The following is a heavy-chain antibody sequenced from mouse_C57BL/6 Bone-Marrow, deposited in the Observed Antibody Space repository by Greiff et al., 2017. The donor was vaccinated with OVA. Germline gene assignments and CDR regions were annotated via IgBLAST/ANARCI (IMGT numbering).Heavy chain of an antibody. D-gene: IGHD1-1*01. J-gene: IGHJ3*01. V-gene: IGHV1-4*01. CDR2: INPSSGYT. CDR3: ARSYYYGSSYFAY. Sequence: VQLQQSGAELARPGASVKMSCKASGYTFTSYTMHWVKQRPGQGLEWIGYINPSSGYTKYNQKFKDKATLTADKSPSTAYMQLSSLTSEDSAVYYCARSYYYGSSYFAYWGQGTLVTVSA. CDR1: GYTFTSYT.